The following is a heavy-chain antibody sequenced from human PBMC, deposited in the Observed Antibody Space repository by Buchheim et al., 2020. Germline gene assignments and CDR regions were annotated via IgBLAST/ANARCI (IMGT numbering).Heavy chain of an antibody. CDR2: ISASGDRT. CDR1: GFTFSCYV. D-gene: IGHD2-8*02. J-gene: IGHJ4*02. Sequence: EAQLLESRGGLVQPGGSLRLSCAASGFTFSCYVMCWVRQAPGKGLEWVAGISASGDRTYYADSVEGRFIISRDNSNGTVYLQMDSLRGADTAVYYCANSRYCTGGRCSDYWGQGAL. CDR3: ANSRYCTGGRCSDY. V-gene: IGHV3-23*01.